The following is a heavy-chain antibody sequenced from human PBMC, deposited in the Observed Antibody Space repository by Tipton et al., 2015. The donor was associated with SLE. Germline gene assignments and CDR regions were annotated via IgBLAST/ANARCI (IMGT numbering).Heavy chain of an antibody. V-gene: IGHV4-59*01. Sequence: TLSLTCTVSGGSISSYYWSWIRQPPGKGLEWIGYIYYSGSTNYNPSLKSRVTISVDTSKNQFSLKLSSVTAADTAAYYCAREGQQLVYFDLWGRGTLVTVSS. CDR3: AREGQQLVYFDL. J-gene: IGHJ2*01. CDR2: IYYSGST. D-gene: IGHD6-13*01. CDR1: GGSISSYY.